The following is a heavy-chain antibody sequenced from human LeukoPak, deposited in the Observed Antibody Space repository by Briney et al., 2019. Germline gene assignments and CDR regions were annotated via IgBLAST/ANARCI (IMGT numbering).Heavy chain of an antibody. CDR1: GGSISSSSYY. J-gene: IGHJ4*02. CDR3: ARHPSRYCSGGSCYSQGY. D-gene: IGHD2-15*01. CDR2: IYHSGST. V-gene: IGHV4-39*07. Sequence: NPSETLSLTCTVSGGSISSSSYYWGWIRQPPGKGLEWIGYIYHSGSTYYNPSLKSRVTISVDRSKNQFSLKLSSVTAGDTAVYYCARHPSRYCSGGSCYSQGYWGQGTLVTVSS.